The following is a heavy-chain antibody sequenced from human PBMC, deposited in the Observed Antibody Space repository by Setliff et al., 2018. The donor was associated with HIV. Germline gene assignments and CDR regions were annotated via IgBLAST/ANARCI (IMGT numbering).Heavy chain of an antibody. CDR2: IHHTGST. Sequence: SETLSLTCTVSDDSVSTFYWNWIRQPPGKGLEWIGFIHHTGSTVSNPSLKSRVTILMDLSRNQLSLHLASVATADTAVYFCAPGEGVASTYYHDWGQGTQVTVSS. CDR1: DDSVSTFY. CDR3: APGEGVASTYYHD. D-gene: IGHD3-3*01. V-gene: IGHV4-59*02. J-gene: IGHJ4*01.